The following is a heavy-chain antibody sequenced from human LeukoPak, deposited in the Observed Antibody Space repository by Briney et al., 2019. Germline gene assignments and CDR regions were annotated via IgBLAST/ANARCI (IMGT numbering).Heavy chain of an antibody. Sequence: SVKVSCKASGGTFSSYAISWVRQAPGQGLEWMGGIIPIFGTANYAQKFQGRVTITADESTSTAYMELSSLRSEDTAVYYCARDGRSYSTMYGMDVWGKGTTVTVSS. J-gene: IGHJ6*04. CDR2: IIPIFGTA. CDR3: ARDGRSYSTMYGMDV. D-gene: IGHD1-26*01. CDR1: GGTFSSYA. V-gene: IGHV1-69*13.